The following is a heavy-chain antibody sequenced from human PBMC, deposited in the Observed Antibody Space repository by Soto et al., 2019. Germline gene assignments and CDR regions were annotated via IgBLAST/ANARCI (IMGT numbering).Heavy chain of an antibody. J-gene: IGHJ3*02. CDR3: ARGGGNSDGYSAFDI. V-gene: IGHV3-74*01. CDR2: INSDGSTT. D-gene: IGHD6-19*01. Sequence: EVQLVESGGGLVQPGGSLRLSCAATGFTFSTYWVHWVRQAPGKGLVWVSRINSDGSTTNYADSVKGRFTISRDNAKNTLYLQMNRRRAEDTAVYYCARGGGNSDGYSAFDIWGQGTMVTVSS. CDR1: GFTFSTYW.